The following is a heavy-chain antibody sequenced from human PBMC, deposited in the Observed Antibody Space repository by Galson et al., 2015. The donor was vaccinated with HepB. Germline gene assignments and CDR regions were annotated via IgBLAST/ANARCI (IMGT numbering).Heavy chain of an antibody. V-gene: IGHV1-3*01. J-gene: IGHJ4*02. CDR3: ARGWGITMVQGVDY. CDR2: INAGNGNT. Sequence: SVKVSCKASGYTFTGFAIHWVRQAPGQRLEWMGWINAGNGNTKYSQKFQGRVTITRDTSASTAYVELSSLRSEDTAVYYCARGWGITMVQGVDYWGQGTLVTVSS. CDR1: GYTFTGFA. D-gene: IGHD3-10*01.